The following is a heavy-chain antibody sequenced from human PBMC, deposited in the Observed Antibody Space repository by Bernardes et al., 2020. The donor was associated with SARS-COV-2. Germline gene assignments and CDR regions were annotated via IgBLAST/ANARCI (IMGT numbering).Heavy chain of an antibody. J-gene: IGHJ4*02. CDR1: GFTFSSYG. D-gene: IGHD6-19*01. Sequence: GGSLRLSCAASGFTFSSYGMHWVRQAPGKGLEWVAVIWYDGSNKYYADSVKGRFTISRDNSKNTLYLQMNSLRAEDTAVYYCARVPVAGLYYFDYWGQGTLVTVSS. CDR2: IWYDGSNK. V-gene: IGHV3-33*01. CDR3: ARVPVAGLYYFDY.